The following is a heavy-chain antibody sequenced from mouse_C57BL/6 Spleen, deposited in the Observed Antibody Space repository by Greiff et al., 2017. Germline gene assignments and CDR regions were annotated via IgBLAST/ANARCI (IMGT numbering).Heavy chain of an antibody. V-gene: IGHV1-74*01. J-gene: IGHJ3*01. CDR2: IHPSDSDT. Sequence: VKQRPGQGLEWIGRIHPSDSDTNYNQKFKGKATLTVDKSSSTAYMQLSSLTSEDSAVYYCAIPFYDGGFAYWGQGTLVTVSA. D-gene: IGHD2-3*01. CDR3: AIPFYDGGFAY.